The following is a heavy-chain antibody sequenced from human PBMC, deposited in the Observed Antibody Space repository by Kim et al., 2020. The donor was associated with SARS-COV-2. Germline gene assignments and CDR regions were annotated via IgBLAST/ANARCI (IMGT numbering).Heavy chain of an antibody. D-gene: IGHD7-27*01. V-gene: IGHV3-30*18. J-gene: IGHJ6*02. Sequence: GGSLRLSCAASGFTFSSYGMHWVRQAPGKGLEWVAVISYDGSNKYYADSVKGRFTISRDNSKNTLYLQMNSLRAEDTAVYYCAKARQTGDRYRTIYYYYGMDVWGQGTTVTVSS. CDR2: ISYDGSNK. CDR3: AKARQTGDRYRTIYYYYGMDV. CDR1: GFTFSSYG.